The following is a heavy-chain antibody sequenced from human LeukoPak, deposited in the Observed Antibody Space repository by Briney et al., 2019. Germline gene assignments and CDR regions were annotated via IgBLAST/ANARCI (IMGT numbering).Heavy chain of an antibody. J-gene: IGHJ3*01. D-gene: IGHD1-26*01. V-gene: IGHV4-39*01. CDR1: GDPISSSSYY. Sequence: KPSETLSLTCTVSGDPISSSSYYWGWIRLPPGKGLEWIRSIYYSGITYYNPSLKIRVTISVDTSKNQFSLKLSSVTAADTAVYYCARRTVGATQTAAFDVWGQGTMVTVSS. CDR3: ARRTVGATQTAAFDV. CDR2: IYYSGIT.